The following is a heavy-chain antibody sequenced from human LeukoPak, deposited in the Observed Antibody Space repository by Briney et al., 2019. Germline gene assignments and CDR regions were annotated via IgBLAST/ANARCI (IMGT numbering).Heavy chain of an antibody. V-gene: IGHV4-4*07. CDR1: GGSISSYY. CDR3: ARDLKDCSGGSCYSMDV. J-gene: IGHJ6*02. D-gene: IGHD2-15*01. CDR2: IYTSGST. Sequence: SETLSLTCTVPGGSISSYYWSWIRQPAGKGLEWIGRIYTSGSTNYNPSLKSRVTMSVDTSKNQFSLKLSSVTAADTAVYYCARDLKDCSGGSCYSMDVWGQGTTVTVSS.